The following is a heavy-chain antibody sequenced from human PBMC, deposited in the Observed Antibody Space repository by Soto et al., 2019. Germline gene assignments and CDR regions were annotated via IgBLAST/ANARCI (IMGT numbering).Heavy chain of an antibody. CDR2: INTGNGNT. CDR3: ARGSVPVGSHYDYGMDV. Sequence: QVQLVQSGAGVKEPGASVKISCKASGLTFSTSALHSVRQAPGQRLEWMGWINTGNGNTIYSQKFQGRIPITRDTSATAAYMELSSLESEATAVYYCARGSVPVGSHYDYGMDVWGRGTTVTV. V-gene: IGHV1-3*04. J-gene: IGHJ6*02. D-gene: IGHD3-10*01. CDR1: GLTFSTSA.